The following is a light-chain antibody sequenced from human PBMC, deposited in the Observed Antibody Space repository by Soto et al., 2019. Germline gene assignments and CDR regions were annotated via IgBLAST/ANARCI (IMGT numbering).Light chain of an antibody. J-gene: IGKJ1*01. CDR3: QQYGSSLWT. CDR2: GAS. V-gene: IGKV3-20*01. Sequence: EIVFTQSPCTLSLSPSERSTLSCRASQSVSSSYLAWYQQKPGQAPRLLIYGASSRATGIPDRFSGSGSGTDFTLTISRLEPEDFAVYYCQQYGSSLWTFGQGTKVDIK. CDR1: QSVSSSY.